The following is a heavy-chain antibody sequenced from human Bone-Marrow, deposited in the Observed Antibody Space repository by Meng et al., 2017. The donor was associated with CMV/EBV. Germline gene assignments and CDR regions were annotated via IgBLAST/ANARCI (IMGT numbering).Heavy chain of an antibody. CDR1: GFTFSSYE. CDR3: ARDGVGYGAYWYFDY. D-gene: IGHD5-12*01. CDR2: ISSSGSMK. V-gene: IGHV3-48*03. J-gene: IGHJ4*02. Sequence: GGFLRLSCAASGFTFSSYEMNWVRQAPGKGLEWISYISSSGSMKYYADSVKGRFIISRDNAKNSLFLQMNSLIAEDTAIYYCARDGVGYGAYWYFDYWGEGTLVTVSS.